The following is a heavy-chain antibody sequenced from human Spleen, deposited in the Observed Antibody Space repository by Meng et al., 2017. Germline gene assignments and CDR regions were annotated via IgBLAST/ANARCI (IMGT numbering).Heavy chain of an antibody. CDR1: GGSISTSGYC. CDR3: VRSSGWVRTGFDP. CDR2: IGHSWTT. J-gene: IGHJ5*02. Sequence: QPQLQESGPGLVKPSEALSLPCSVSGGSISTSGYCGGWIRQTPGKGLEWIGSIGHSWTTYYTPSLRRRVTVSIDTSKNQFSLEVTSVTAADTAVYYCVRSSGWVRTGFDPWGQGTLGHRLL. V-gene: IGHV4-39*01. D-gene: IGHD6-19*01.